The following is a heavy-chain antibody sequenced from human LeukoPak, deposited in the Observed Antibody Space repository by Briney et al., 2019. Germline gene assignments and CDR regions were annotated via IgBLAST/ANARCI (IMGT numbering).Heavy chain of an antibody. D-gene: IGHD4-23*01. J-gene: IGHJ4*02. CDR2: INPNSGDT. Sequence: ASVKVSCKSSGYTFTGYYIHWVRQAPGQGLEWMGRINPNSGDTNYAQKFQGRVTMTRDTSISAVYMEQSRLRSDDTAVYYCARGGGNSWFDYWGQGTLVTVSS. V-gene: IGHV1-2*06. CDR3: ARGGGNSWFDY. CDR1: GYTFTGYY.